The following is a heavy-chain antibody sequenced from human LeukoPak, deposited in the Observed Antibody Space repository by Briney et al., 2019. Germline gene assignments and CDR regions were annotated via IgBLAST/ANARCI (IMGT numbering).Heavy chain of an antibody. D-gene: IGHD5-18*01. CDR1: GYTFTSYD. Sequence: ASVKVSCKASGYTFTSYDISWVRQATGQGLEWMGWMNPNSGNTGYAQTFHGRVSMTRDTSIGTAYMELSSLRSDDTAVYYCARADLGYADSGDWGQGTLVTVSS. CDR3: ARADLGYADSGD. J-gene: IGHJ4*02. CDR2: MNPNSGNT. V-gene: IGHV1-8*01.